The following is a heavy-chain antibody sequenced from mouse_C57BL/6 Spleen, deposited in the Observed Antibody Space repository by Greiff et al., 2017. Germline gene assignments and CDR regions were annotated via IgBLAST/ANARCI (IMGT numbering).Heavy chain of an antibody. V-gene: IGHV1-58*01. CDR1: GYTFTSYG. J-gene: IGHJ1*03. CDR3: AKVYGSSIGYFDV. D-gene: IGHD1-1*01. CDR2: IYIGNGYT. Sequence: EVKLMESGAELVRPGSSVKMSCKTSGYTFTSYGINWVKQRPGQGLEWIGYIYIGNGYTEYNEKFKGKATLTSDTSSSTAYMQLSSLTSEDSAIYFCAKVYGSSIGYFDVWGTGTTVTVSS.